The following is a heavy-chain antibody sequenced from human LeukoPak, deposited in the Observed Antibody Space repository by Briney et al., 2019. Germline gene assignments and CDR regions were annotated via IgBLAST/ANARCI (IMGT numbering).Heavy chain of an antibody. CDR2: ISSSSSYI. D-gene: IGHD4-23*01. V-gene: IGHV3-21*05. CDR1: GFTFSSYG. CDR3: ARCGGGNPRWFDP. J-gene: IGHJ5*02. Sequence: GGSLRLSCAASGFTFSSYGMTWVRQAPGKGLEWVSYISSSSSYIYYSDSVKGRFTISRDNARNSMYLQMNSLRAEDTAVYYCARCGGGNPRWFDPWGQGTLVTVSS.